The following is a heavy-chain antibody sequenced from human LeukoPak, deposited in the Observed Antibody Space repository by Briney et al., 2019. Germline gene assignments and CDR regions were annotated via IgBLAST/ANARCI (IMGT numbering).Heavy chain of an antibody. CDR2: ISRSTGYT. D-gene: IGHD1-1*01. V-gene: IGHV3-11*05. CDR1: GSTLSDYY. CDR3: ARDRPARRTGDDPFDI. Sequence: GGSLRLSCAASGSTLSDYYMSWIRQAAGKGLEWVSYISRSTGYTNYADSVRGRFTISRDNAPNSLYLQINSLRAEDTAVYYCARDRPARRTGDDPFDIWGQGTMVTVPS. J-gene: IGHJ3*02.